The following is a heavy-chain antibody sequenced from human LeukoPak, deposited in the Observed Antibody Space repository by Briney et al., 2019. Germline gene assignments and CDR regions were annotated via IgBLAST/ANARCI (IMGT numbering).Heavy chain of an antibody. CDR2: FYPSGST. J-gene: IGHJ3*02. D-gene: IGHD3-22*01. CDR1: GDSISSYY. CDR3: AKGTDYYDSSGYSHGPFDI. Sequence: SETLSLTCSVSGDSISSYYWTWIRQPVGKGLEWIGRFYPSGSTNYNPSLKSRVTMSADTSKNQFSLKLRSVTVADTAVYYCAKGTDYYDSSGYSHGPFDIWGQGTMVTVSS. V-gene: IGHV4-4*07.